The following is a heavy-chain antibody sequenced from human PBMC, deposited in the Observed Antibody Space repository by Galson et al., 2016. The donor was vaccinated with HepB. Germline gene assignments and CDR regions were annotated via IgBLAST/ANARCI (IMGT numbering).Heavy chain of an antibody. J-gene: IGHJ4*02. Sequence: SLRLSCAASGFTFSSYSMNWLRQAPGKGLEWVSYISATSGDIYYADSMKGRFTIPRDNARNSLYLQMNSLRAEDTAVYYCARDPLRYYGSGSYPQYWGLGTLVTVSS. D-gene: IGHD3-10*01. CDR3: ARDPLRYYGSGSYPQY. V-gene: IGHV3-21*01. CDR2: ISATSGDI. CDR1: GFTFSSYS.